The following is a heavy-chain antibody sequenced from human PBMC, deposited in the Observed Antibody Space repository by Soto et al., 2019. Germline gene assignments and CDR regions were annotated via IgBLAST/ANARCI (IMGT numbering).Heavy chain of an antibody. V-gene: IGHV3-9*01. J-gene: IGHJ3*01. CDR1: GLTFDDHT. CDR3: TKDTHSPRGYFAAFEV. D-gene: IGHD3-22*01. Sequence: DAQLVESGGGLVQPGKSLRISCVASGLTFDDHTMNWVRQAPGRGLEWVSCISWNSGIIGYADSVKGRFTISRDNAKNSLYLRMDSLRPEDTAVYYCTKDTHSPRGYFAAFEVWGQGMKVTVSS. CDR2: ISWNSGII.